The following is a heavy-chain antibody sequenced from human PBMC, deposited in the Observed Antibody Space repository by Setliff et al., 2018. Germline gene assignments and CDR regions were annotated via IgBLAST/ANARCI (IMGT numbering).Heavy chain of an antibody. V-gene: IGHV5-51*01. CDR3: ARQAISGSDAFDI. D-gene: IGHD3-3*01. Sequence: PGESLTLSCKGSGYTFTNYWIGWVRQMPGKGLEWMGIIYPGDSDTRYSPSFQGQVTISADKSISIAYLQWSSLKASDTAMYYCARQAISGSDAFDIWGQGTLVTVSS. J-gene: IGHJ3*02. CDR1: GYTFTNYW. CDR2: IYPGDSDT.